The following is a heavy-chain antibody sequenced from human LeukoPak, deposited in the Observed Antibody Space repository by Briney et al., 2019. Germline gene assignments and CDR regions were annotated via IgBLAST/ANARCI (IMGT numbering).Heavy chain of an antibody. J-gene: IGHJ4*02. CDR1: GGSISSGGYY. Sequence: SQTLSLTCTVSGGSISSGGYYWSWIRQPPGKGLEWIGCIYYSGSTNYNPSLKSRVTISVDTSKNQFSLKLSSVTAADTAVYYCARAAPRDIAVDYWGQGTLVTVSS. V-gene: IGHV4-61*08. CDR3: ARAAPRDIAVDY. D-gene: IGHD2-15*01. CDR2: IYYSGST.